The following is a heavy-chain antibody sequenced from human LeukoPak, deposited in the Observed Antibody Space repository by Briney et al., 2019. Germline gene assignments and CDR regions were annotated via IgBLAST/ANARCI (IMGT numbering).Heavy chain of an antibody. J-gene: IGHJ5*02. D-gene: IGHD2-2*01. Sequence: ASVKVSCKASGYTFTGYYMHWVRQAPGQGLEWMGWINPNSGDTHYAQKFQGRVTMTRDTFITTAYMDLNSLISDDTAVYYCARVQYQLLFEGNWFDPWGQGTLVTVSS. CDR2: INPNSGDT. CDR1: GYTFTGYY. CDR3: ARVQYQLLFEGNWFDP. V-gene: IGHV1-2*02.